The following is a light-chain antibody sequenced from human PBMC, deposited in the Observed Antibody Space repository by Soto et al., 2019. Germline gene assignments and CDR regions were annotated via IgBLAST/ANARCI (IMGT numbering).Light chain of an antibody. CDR2: DVS. CDR1: QGITHY. J-gene: IGKJ2*01. Sequence: IQMTQSPSSLSASVGDRVTITCRASQGITHYLGWYQQKPGKAPKRLIFDVSILQSGVPSRFSGSGSGTEFTLTISSLQPEDFATYYCLQHETYPRAFGQGTKLEI. V-gene: IGKV1-17*01. CDR3: LQHETYPRA.